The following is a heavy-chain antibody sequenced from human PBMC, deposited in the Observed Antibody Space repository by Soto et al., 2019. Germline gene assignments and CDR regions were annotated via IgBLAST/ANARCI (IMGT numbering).Heavy chain of an antibody. CDR1: GGSFSDYY. Sequence: SETLSLTCSVYGGSFSDYYWSWIRQPPGKGLEWIGEINHSGSTNYNPSLKSRVTISVHTSKNQFSLKLSAVTAADTAVYYCARARKGSGSDYYYHYGMDVWGKGTTVTVSS. CDR3: ARARKGSGSDYYYHYGMDV. D-gene: IGHD3-3*01. CDR2: INHSGST. J-gene: IGHJ6*04. V-gene: IGHV4-34*01.